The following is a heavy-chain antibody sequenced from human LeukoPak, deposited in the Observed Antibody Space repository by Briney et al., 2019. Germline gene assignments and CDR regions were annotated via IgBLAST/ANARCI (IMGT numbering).Heavy chain of an antibody. CDR2: ISGGGAVT. D-gene: IGHD5-12*01. J-gene: IGHJ4*02. CDR3: AKEPRVATIEIFDY. Sequence: GGSLRLSCAASGFTFSSYAMSWVRQAPGKGLEWVSSISGGGAVTYYADSVKGRFTISRDNSKNTVYLQMDSLRAEDTAVYYCAKEPRVATIEIFDYWGQGTLVTVSS. V-gene: IGHV3-23*01. CDR1: GFTFSSYA.